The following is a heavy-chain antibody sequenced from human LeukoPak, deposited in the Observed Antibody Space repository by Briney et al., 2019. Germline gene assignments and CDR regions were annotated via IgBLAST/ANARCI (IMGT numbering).Heavy chain of an antibody. Sequence: GGSLRLSCAASGFTFSSYAMSWVRQAPGKGLEWVSAISGSGGSTYYADSVKGRFTISRDNSKNTLYLQMNSLRAEDTAVYYCARHLYGDYFFDYWGQGTLITVSS. CDR1: GFTFSSYA. CDR2: ISGSGGST. D-gene: IGHD4-17*01. V-gene: IGHV3-23*01. CDR3: ARHLYGDYFFDY. J-gene: IGHJ4*02.